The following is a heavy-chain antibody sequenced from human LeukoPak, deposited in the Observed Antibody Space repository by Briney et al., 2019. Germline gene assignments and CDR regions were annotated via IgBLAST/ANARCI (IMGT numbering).Heavy chain of an antibody. CDR1: GGSISSSNW. J-gene: IGHJ4*02. CDR3: ARSPESSWYGDY. Sequence: SETLSLTCAVSGGSISSSNWWSWVRQSPGTGLEWIGKIYHTGSANYNPSLKSRVTLSVDKSKNQFSLKLSSVTAADTAVYYCARSPESSWYGDYWGQGTLVTVSS. D-gene: IGHD6-13*01. V-gene: IGHV4-4*02. CDR2: IYHTGSA.